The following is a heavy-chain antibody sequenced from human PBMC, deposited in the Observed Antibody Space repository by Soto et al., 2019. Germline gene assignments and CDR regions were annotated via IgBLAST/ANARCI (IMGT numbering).Heavy chain of an antibody. CDR3: ARGGVVAAVNYFDY. D-gene: IGHD2-15*01. CDR1: GGTFSSYA. Sequence: GASVKVSCKASGGTFSSYAISWVRQAPGQGLEWMGGIIPIFGTANYAQKFQGRVTITADESTSTAYMELSSLRSEDTAVYYCARGGVVAAVNYFDYWGQGTLVTVSS. CDR2: IIPIFGTA. J-gene: IGHJ4*02. V-gene: IGHV1-69*13.